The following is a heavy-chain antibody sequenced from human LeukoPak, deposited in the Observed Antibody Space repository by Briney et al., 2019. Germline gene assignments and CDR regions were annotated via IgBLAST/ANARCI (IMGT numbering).Heavy chain of an antibody. CDR1: GGSISSYY. CDR2: IYYSGST. V-gene: IGHV4-59*08. J-gene: IGHJ4*02. D-gene: IGHD6-19*01. Sequence: MASETLSLTCTVSGGSISSYYWSWIRQPPGKGLEWIGYIYYSGSTNYNPSLKSRVTISVDTSKNQFSLKLSSVTAADTAVYYCARLLAVAGLDYWGQGTLVTVSS. CDR3: ARLLAVAGLDY.